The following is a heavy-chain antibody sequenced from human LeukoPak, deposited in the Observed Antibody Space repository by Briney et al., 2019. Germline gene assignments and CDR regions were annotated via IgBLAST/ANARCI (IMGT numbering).Heavy chain of an antibody. D-gene: IGHD2-15*01. CDR3: ARLLGYCSGGSCI. Sequence: PSETLSLTCAVYGGSFSGYYWSWIRQPPGKGLEWIWEINHSGSTNYNPSLKSRVTISVDTSKNQFSLKLSSVTAADTAVYYCARLLGYCSGGSCIWGQGTLVTVSS. CDR1: GGSFSGYY. V-gene: IGHV4-34*01. J-gene: IGHJ4*02. CDR2: INHSGST.